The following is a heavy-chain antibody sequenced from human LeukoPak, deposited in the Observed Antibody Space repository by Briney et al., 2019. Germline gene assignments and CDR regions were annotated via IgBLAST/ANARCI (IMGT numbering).Heavy chain of an antibody. CDR1: GYTFTGYY. D-gene: IGHD3-22*01. J-gene: IGHJ4*02. Sequence: ASVKVSCKASGYTFTGYYMHWVRQAPGQGLEWMGWINPNSGGTNYAQKFQGRVTMTRDTSISTAYMELSRLRSDDTAVYYCARVGGSSGYYYWGPDYWGQGTLVTVSS. CDR2: INPNSGGT. CDR3: ARVGGSSGYYYWGPDY. V-gene: IGHV1-2*02.